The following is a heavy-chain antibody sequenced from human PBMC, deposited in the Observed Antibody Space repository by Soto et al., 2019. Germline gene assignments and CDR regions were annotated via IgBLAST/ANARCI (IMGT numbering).Heavy chain of an antibody. CDR1: GYTFTSYA. D-gene: IGHD2-21*02. CDR2: INAGNGNT. J-gene: IGHJ4*02. Sequence: ASVNVPFKDPGYTFTSYAMHWVLQAPGQRLEWMGWINAGNGNTKYSQKFQGRVTITRDTSASTAYMELSSLRSEDTAVYYCARSIVVVTALDYWGQGTLVTVSS. V-gene: IGHV1-3*01. CDR3: ARSIVVVTALDY.